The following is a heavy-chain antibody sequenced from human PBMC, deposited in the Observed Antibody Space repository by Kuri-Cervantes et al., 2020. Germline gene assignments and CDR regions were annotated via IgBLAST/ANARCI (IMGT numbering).Heavy chain of an antibody. Sequence: ASVKVSCKASGGTFSSYAISWVRQAPGQGLEWMGWISAYNGNTNYAQKLQGRVTMTTDTSTSTAYMELRSLRSDDTAVYYCARDESPHYYDSSGYPFDPCGQGTLVTVSS. CDR1: GGTFSSYA. D-gene: IGHD3-22*01. CDR3: ARDESPHYYDSSGYPFDP. CDR2: ISAYNGNT. V-gene: IGHV1-18*01. J-gene: IGHJ5*02.